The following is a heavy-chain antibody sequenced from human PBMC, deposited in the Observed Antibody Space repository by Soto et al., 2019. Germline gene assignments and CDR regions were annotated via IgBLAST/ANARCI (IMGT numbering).Heavy chain of an antibody. CDR2: SIPIFGTA. D-gene: IGHD6-19*01. CDR1: GCTFSRYC. J-gene: IGHJ4*01. CDR3: ARDTGGYSSVLEY. V-gene: IGHV1-69*01. Sequence: QVQLLQSGAEVKKPGSSVNVSCKASGCTFSRYCISWVRQSPGQGLEWMGGSIPIFGTANYAQKFHGRVTITEDESPRTDYMERSSLRSEDTSVYYCARDTGGYSSVLEYWGPGNLVTGSS.